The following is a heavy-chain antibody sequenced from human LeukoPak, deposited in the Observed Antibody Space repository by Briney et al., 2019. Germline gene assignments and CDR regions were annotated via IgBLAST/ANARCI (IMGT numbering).Heavy chain of an antibody. V-gene: IGHV4-4*07. Sequence: SETLALTCTVSGGSISSYYWSWVRQPAGKGLESIGRICTSWSHNYNPSLKSRVTMSVDTSNNHSSLKLYSVTAADTAVYYCARGPYYDSTKTSAFDIWGQGTMVTVSS. CDR3: ARGPYYDSTKTSAFDI. J-gene: IGHJ3*02. CDR2: ICTSWSH. CDR1: GGSISSYY. D-gene: IGHD3-22*01.